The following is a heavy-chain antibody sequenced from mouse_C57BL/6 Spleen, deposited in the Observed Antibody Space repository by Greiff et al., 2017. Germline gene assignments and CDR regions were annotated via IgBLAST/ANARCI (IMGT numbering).Heavy chain of an antibody. D-gene: IGHD2-4*01. CDR1: GYTFTSYW. CDR3: ARGGDYDQGGYCAMDC. Sequence: QVQLQQPGAELVRPGSSVKLSCKASGYTFTSYWMHWVKQRPIQGLEWIGNIDPSDSDTHYNQKFKDKATLTVDKSSNTAYMQLSSLTSEDSAVYYGARGGDYDQGGYCAMDCWGQGTSVTVSS. J-gene: IGHJ4*01. CDR2: IDPSDSDT. V-gene: IGHV1-52*01.